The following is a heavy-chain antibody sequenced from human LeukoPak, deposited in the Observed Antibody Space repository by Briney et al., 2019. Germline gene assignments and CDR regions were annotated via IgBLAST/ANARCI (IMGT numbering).Heavy chain of an antibody. Sequence: GAAVQVSCQASGYTFTSYGISSVRQAPGQGLEWMGWISAYNGNTNYAQKLQGRVTMTTDTSTSTAYLELRSLRSDDTAVYYCARDETTVDNYYYGMDVWGQGTTVTASS. CDR3: ARDETTVDNYYYGMDV. CDR2: ISAYNGNT. V-gene: IGHV1-18*01. J-gene: IGHJ6*02. D-gene: IGHD4-23*01. CDR1: GYTFTSYG.